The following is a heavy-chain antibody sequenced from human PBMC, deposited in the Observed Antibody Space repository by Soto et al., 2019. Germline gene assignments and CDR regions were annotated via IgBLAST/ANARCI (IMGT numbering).Heavy chain of an antibody. CDR1: GYAFSRYT. CDR2: INAGSGNT. Sequence: QVQLVQSGAEVKRHGASVKVSCKASGYAFSRYTMHWVRQAPGHRLAWMGWINAGSGNTGYSQRFQGRVTITRDTSASTAYMELSSLRSEDTAMYYCAIEMATINILDYWGQGTLVTVSS. CDR3: AIEMATINILDY. D-gene: IGHD5-12*01. V-gene: IGHV1-3*01. J-gene: IGHJ4*02.